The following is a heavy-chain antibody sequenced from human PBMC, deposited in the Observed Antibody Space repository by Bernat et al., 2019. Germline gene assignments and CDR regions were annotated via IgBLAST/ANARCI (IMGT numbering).Heavy chain of an antibody. D-gene: IGHD6-13*01. CDR1: GFTFDDYA. V-gene: IGHV3-9*01. J-gene: IGHJ3*02. CDR2: ISWNSGSI. Sequence: EVQLVESGGGLVQPGRSLRLSCAASGFTFDDYAMHWVRQAPGKGLEWVSGISWNSGSIGYADSVKGRFTISRDNAKNSLYLQMNSLRAEDTALYYCAKDIAESSSWVDDAFDIWGQGTMVTVSS. CDR3: AKDIAESSSWVDDAFDI.